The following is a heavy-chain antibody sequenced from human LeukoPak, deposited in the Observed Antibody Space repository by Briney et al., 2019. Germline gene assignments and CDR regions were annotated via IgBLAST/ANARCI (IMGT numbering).Heavy chain of an antibody. J-gene: IGHJ4*02. CDR3: AKDEAGSGWYPSSGY. V-gene: IGHV3-23*01. Sequence: GGSLRLSCAASGFTFSSYAMSWVRQAPGKGLEWVSAISGSGGSTYYADSVKGRFTISRDNSKNTLCLQMNSLRAEDTAVYYCAKDEAGSGWYPSSGYWGQGTLVTVSS. CDR2: ISGSGGST. CDR1: GFTFSSYA. D-gene: IGHD6-19*01.